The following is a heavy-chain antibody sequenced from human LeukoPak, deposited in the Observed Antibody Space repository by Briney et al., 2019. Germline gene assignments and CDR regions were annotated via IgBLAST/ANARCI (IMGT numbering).Heavy chain of an antibody. CDR2: IYYRGTT. Sequence: SETLSLTCTVSGDSIDSYYWSWIRRPPGKGQERIGYIYYRGTTSYNPFLKSRVTISVDTSKNQFSLKLNSVTAADTAVYYCARLPRYGGYDHFDYWGQGILVIVSS. CDR3: ARLPRYGGYDHFDY. V-gene: IGHV4-59*12. D-gene: IGHD5-12*01. CDR1: GDSIDSYY. J-gene: IGHJ4*02.